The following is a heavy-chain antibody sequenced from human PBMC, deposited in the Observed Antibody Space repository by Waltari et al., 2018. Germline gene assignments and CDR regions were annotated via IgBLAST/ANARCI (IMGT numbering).Heavy chain of an antibody. J-gene: IGHJ4*02. CDR1: GFSVTDCW. V-gene: IGHV3-7*01. D-gene: IGHD7-27*01. CDR2: IHKDGSEK. CDR3: VRDHWGPDY. Sequence: EVHLVESGGGLVQPGGSLRLSCAASGFSVTDCWMSWVRQAPGKGPEWVANIHKDGSEKNYVDYVKGRFTISRDNAKDSVYLQMNSLRADDTAMYYCVRDHWGPDYWGQGTLVTVSS.